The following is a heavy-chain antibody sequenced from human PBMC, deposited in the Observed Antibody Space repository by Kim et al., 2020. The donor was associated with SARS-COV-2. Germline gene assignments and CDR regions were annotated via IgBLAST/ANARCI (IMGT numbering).Heavy chain of an antibody. CDR2: MNTAGSTL. CDR1: EFAIRNYW. Sequence: GGSLRLSCAASEFAIRNYWMNWVRQVPGKGLVWVARMNTAGSTLNYADSVKGRFTISRDNGRNMLFLDMNSLGDEDTAVYYCASGPGYAYVTWYYDLWGRGTLVTVSS. J-gene: IGHJ2*01. D-gene: IGHD2-15*01. V-gene: IGHV3-74*01. CDR3: ASGPGYAYVTWYYDL.